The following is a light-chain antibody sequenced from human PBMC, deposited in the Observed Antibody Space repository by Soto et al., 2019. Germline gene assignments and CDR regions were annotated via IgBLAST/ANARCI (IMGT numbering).Light chain of an antibody. Sequence: DIQMTQSPSSLSAFIGDRVTITCRTSHNISSHLNWYHQKPGKAPNLLIYAASSLQSGVPSGFSGSGSGTDFTPTITSLHPDVFATAYYKQSLGTPSTLGQGTKLQIK. CDR2: AAS. CDR1: HNISSH. J-gene: IGKJ2*01. V-gene: IGKV1-39*01. CDR3: KQSLGTPST.